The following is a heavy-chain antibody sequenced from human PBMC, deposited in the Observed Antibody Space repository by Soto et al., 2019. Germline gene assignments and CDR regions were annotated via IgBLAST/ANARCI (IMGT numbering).Heavy chain of an antibody. D-gene: IGHD1-26*01. V-gene: IGHV5-51*01. CDR2: IYPGDSDT. CDR1: GYSFTSYW. Sequence: GESLKISCKGSGYSFTSYWIGWVRQMPGKGLEWMGIIYPGDSDTRYSPSFQGQVTISADKSISTAYLQWSSLKASDTAMYYCAFGRAIVRAPGAFDIWGQGTMVTVSS. CDR3: AFGRAIVRAPGAFDI. J-gene: IGHJ3*02.